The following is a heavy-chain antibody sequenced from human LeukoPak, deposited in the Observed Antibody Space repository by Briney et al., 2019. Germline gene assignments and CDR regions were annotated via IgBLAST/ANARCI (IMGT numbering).Heavy chain of an antibody. Sequence: SETLSLTCTVSGGSISSYYWGWIRQPPGKGLEWIGYIYYSGSTNYNPSLKSRVTISVDTSKNQFSLKLSSVTAADTAVYYCARNGLVAASFYYGMDVWGQGTTVTVSS. V-gene: IGHV4-59*01. CDR3: ARNGLVAASFYYGMDV. CDR2: IYYSGST. D-gene: IGHD6-13*01. J-gene: IGHJ6*02. CDR1: GGSISSYY.